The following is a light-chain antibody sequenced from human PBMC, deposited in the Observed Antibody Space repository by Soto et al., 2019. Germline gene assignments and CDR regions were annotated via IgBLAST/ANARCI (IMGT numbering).Light chain of an antibody. J-gene: IGKJ4*01. CDR1: QTVFFNSNNRNY. CDR3: QQYFHSPPT. V-gene: IGKV4-1*01. CDR2: WAS. Sequence: DIVMTQSPDSLAVSLGERATINCKSSQTVFFNSNNRNYVVWYQQKPGQPPKLLISWASIRESGVPDRFSDSGSGTDFTLTISSLQAEDVAVYYCQQYFHSPPTFGGGTRVEI.